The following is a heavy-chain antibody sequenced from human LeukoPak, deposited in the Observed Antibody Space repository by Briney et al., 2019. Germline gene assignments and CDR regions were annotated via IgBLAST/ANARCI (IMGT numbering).Heavy chain of an antibody. J-gene: IGHJ4*02. Sequence: GGSLRLSCAGSGFTFSTYWMNWVRQAPGKGLEWVANIKQDGSEEFYVDSVKGRFTISRDNSKNTLYLQMNSLTAEDTAIYYCAKATGTLGNWGQGTLVTVSS. D-gene: IGHD1-1*01. CDR3: AKATGTLGN. CDR2: IKQDGSEE. CDR1: GFTFSTYW. V-gene: IGHV3-7*03.